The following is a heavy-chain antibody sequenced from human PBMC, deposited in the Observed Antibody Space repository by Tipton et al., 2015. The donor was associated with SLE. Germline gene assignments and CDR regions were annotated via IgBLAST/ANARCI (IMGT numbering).Heavy chain of an antibody. D-gene: IGHD1-26*01. CDR3: ARVPSGSYYLEDYYVMDV. CDR2: IYYSGST. J-gene: IGHJ6*02. Sequence: TLSLTCTVSGGSISSHYWSWIRQPPGKGLEWIGYIYYSGSTNYNPSLKSRVTISVDTSKNQFSLKLSSVTAADTAVYYCARVPSGSYYLEDYYVMDVWGQGTTVPVSS. CDR1: GGSISSHY. V-gene: IGHV4-59*11.